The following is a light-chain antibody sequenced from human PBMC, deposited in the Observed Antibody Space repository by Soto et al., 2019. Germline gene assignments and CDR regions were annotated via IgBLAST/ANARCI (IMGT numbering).Light chain of an antibody. CDR1: SSDVGGYNY. V-gene: IGLV2-14*03. CDR3: SSYTSISTLSTYV. Sequence: QSVLTQPASVSGSPGQSITISCTGTSSDVGGYNYVSWYQHHPGKAPKLMIYDVSNRPSGVSNRFSGSKSGNTASLIISGLQAEDEADYYCSSYTSISTLSTYVFGTGSNVTVL. CDR2: DVS. J-gene: IGLJ1*01.